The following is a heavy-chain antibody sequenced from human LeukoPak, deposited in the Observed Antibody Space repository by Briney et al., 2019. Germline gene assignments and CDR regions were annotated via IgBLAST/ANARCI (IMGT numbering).Heavy chain of an antibody. CDR3: ARDVGNALPAY. V-gene: IGHV3-20*04. Sequence: GGSLRLSCAASGFTFDDYGMSWVRQAPGKGLEWVSGVNWNGGSTGYADSVKGRFTISRDNAKNSLYLQMNSLRAEDTALYYCARDVGNALPAYWGQGTLVTVSS. CDR2: VNWNGGST. D-gene: IGHD4-23*01. CDR1: GFTFDDYG. J-gene: IGHJ4*02.